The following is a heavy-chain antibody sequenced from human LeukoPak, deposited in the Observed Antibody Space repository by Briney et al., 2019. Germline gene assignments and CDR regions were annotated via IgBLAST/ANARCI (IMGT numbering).Heavy chain of an antibody. V-gene: IGHV3-30*03. CDR2: ISKDGSDK. CDR3: ARDYWWNYDY. D-gene: IGHD1-7*01. Sequence: GGSLRLSCAASGFSFSSYGMHWVRQAPGKGLEWVAVISKDGSDKYYPGSVRGRFTISRDNSKNTTYLQMDSLRAEDTAIYYCARDYWWNYDYWGQGTLVTVSS. CDR1: GFSFSSYG. J-gene: IGHJ4*02.